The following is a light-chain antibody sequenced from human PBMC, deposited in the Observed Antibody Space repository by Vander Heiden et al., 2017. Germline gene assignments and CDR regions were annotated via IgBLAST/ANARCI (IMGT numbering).Light chain of an antibody. CDR3: QQCDSTAST. CDR1: QSISSY. J-gene: IGKJ1*01. Sequence: DIEMTQSACSLFASVGDRVAINCRPSQSISSYLNWYQQKSWKAPKLLIYAASSLQVAVPSRFCSSGSGTAFTLTMSILQPEDFATYYCQQCDSTASTFEPGTRVKIK. CDR2: AAS. V-gene: IGKV1-39*01.